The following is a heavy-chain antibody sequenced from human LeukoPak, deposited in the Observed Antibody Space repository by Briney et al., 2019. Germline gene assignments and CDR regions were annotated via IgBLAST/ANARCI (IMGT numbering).Heavy chain of an antibody. J-gene: IGHJ4*02. CDR3: AKDLEGTVVGTLDY. V-gene: IGHV3-23*01. CDR1: GFTFSSYA. CDR2: ISGTHGTT. Sequence: GGSLRLSCAASGFTFSSYAMSWVRQAPGKRLEWVSAISGTHGTTYYTDSVKGRFTLSRDNSKNTLYLQMNSLRAEDTAVYYCAKDLEGTVVGTLDYWGQGTLVTVSS. D-gene: IGHD6-19*01.